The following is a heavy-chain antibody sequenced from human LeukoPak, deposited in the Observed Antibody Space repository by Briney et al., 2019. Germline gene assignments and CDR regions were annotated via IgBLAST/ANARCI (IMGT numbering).Heavy chain of an antibody. CDR1: GFFFNTYW. D-gene: IGHD3-10*01. Sequence: GGSLRLSCAASGFFFNTYWMHWVRQAPGKGLVWVSRINSDGSKTSHADSVKGRFTVSRDNAKNTLYLQMNGLRAEDTAVYYCAREGSLEYYFDYWGRGTLVTVSS. J-gene: IGHJ4*02. CDR2: INSDGSKT. CDR3: AREGSLEYYFDY. V-gene: IGHV3-74*01.